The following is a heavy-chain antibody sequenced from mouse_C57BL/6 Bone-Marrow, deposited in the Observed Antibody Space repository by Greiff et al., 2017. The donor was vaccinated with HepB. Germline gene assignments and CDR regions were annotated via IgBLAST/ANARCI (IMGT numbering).Heavy chain of an antibody. CDR2: ISNLAYSI. J-gene: IGHJ3*01. V-gene: IGHV5-15*01. CDR3: ARLGRFAY. Sequence: EVQRVESGGGLVQPGGSLKLSCAASGFTFSDYGMAWVRQAPRKGPEWVAFISNLAYSIYYADTVTGRFTISRENAKNTLYLEMSSLRSEDTAMYYCARLGRFAYWGQGTLVTVSA. CDR1: GFTFSDYG.